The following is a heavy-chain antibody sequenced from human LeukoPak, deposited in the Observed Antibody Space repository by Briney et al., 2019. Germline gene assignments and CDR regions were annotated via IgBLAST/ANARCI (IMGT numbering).Heavy chain of an antibody. CDR2: INQDGTEK. D-gene: IGHD3-10*01. Sequence: GGSLRLSCGASGFTFTTYWMSWVRQLPGKGLEWVANINQDGTEKYYVDFVDGRFTISRDNAKNSLDLQMNSLRVEDTGIYYCVKVAKYYYGSETYYFFEHWGQGTPVTASS. CDR1: GFTFTTYW. J-gene: IGHJ4*02. V-gene: IGHV3-7*01. CDR3: VKVAKYYYGSETYYFFEH.